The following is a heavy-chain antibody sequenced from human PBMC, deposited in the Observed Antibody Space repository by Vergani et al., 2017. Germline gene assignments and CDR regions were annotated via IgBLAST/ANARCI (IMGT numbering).Heavy chain of an antibody. D-gene: IGHD3-10*01. V-gene: IGHV1-2*02. CDR2: INPNTGGT. CDR1: GYTFSAYF. J-gene: IGHJ6*02. CDR3: ARAGITMLRGVMWYGMDV. Sequence: QVQLVQSGAEVKKPGASVKVSCKASGYTFSAYFIHWVRQAPGHGLEWMGWINPNTGGTNYAQKFQGRVTMTRDTSISTVYMELISLRYEDTAVYYCARAGITMLRGVMWYGMDVWGQGTTVTVSS.